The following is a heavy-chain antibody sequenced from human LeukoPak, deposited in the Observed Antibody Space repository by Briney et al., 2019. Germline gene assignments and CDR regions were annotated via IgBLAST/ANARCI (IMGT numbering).Heavy chain of an antibody. J-gene: IGHJ5*02. D-gene: IGHD3-3*01. CDR3: ARGSSYDFWSGYYTGGWLDP. CDR1: GSTFSSYA. Sequence: GRSLRLSCAASGSTFSSYAMHWVRQAPGKGLEWVALISYDGSNKYYADSVKGRFTISRDNSKNTLYLQMNSLRAEDTAVYYCARGSSYDFWSGYYTGGWLDPWGQGTLVTVSS. V-gene: IGHV3-30-3*01. CDR2: ISYDGSNK.